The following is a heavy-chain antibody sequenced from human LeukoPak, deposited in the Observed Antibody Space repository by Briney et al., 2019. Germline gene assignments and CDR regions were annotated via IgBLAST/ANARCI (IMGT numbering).Heavy chain of an antibody. J-gene: IGHJ5*02. V-gene: IGHV4-59*01. D-gene: IGHD1-20*01. Sequence: PSETLSLTCTVSGGSISSYYWSWIRQPPGKGLEWIGNIDYSGRTIYNPALKSRVTVSVDTSKNQFSLNLTSVTAADTAVYYCAREQYNWNDGGWFDPWGQGTLVTVSS. CDR2: IDYSGRT. CDR1: GGSISSYY. CDR3: AREQYNWNDGGWFDP.